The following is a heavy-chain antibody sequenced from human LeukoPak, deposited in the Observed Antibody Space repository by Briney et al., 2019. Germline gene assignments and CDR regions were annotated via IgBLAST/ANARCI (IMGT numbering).Heavy chain of an antibody. CDR3: AREDVWGDNRPKGHFDY. Sequence: SETLSLTCTVSGGSISRYYWSWIRQPPGKGLEWIGYIYGRGSTNYNPSLKSRVTVSVDTSKNQFSLNLNSVTAADTAVYYCAREDVWGDNRPKGHFDYWGQGTLVTVSS. V-gene: IGHV4-59*01. D-gene: IGHD3-16*01. CDR1: GGSISRYY. J-gene: IGHJ4*02. CDR2: IYGRGST.